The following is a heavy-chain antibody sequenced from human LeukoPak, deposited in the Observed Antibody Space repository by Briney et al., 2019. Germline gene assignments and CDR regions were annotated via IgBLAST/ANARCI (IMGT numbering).Heavy chain of an antibody. V-gene: IGHV4-39*01. CDR1: GGSISSYY. CDR2: IYYSGST. J-gene: IGHJ4*02. Sequence: SETLSLTCTVSGGSISSYYWGWIRQPPGKGLEWIGSIYYSGSTYYNPSLESRVTISVDTSKNQFSLKLSSVTAADTAVYYCASFYSSSSFDYWGQGTLVTVSS. D-gene: IGHD6-6*01. CDR3: ASFYSSSSFDY.